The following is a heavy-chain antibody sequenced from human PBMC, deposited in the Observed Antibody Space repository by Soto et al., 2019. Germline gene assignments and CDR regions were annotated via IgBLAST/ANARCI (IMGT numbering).Heavy chain of an antibody. V-gene: IGHV3-21*01. D-gene: IGHD1-1*01. CDR3: ARDLGRTTGTTGDFDY. Sequence: KPVGSLRLSCAASGFTFSSYAMNWVRQAPGKGLEWVSSISSSSSCIYYADSVKGRFTISRDNAKNSLYLQMNSLRAEDTAVYYCARDLGRTTGTTGDFDYWGQGTLVTVSS. CDR1: GFTFSSYA. J-gene: IGHJ4*02. CDR2: ISSSSSCI.